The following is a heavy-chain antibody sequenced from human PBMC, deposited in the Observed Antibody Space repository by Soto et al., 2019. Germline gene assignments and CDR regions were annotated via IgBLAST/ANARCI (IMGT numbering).Heavy chain of an antibody. V-gene: IGHV4-31*03. CDR2: IYYSGST. CDR3: ARFDYGDYLFDP. Sequence: ASETLSLTCTVSGGSISSGGYYWSWIRQHPGKGLEWIGYIYYSGSTYYNPSLKSRVTISVDTSKNQFSLKLSSVTAADTAVYYCARFDYGDYLFDPWGQGTLVTVSS. J-gene: IGHJ5*02. D-gene: IGHD4-17*01. CDR1: GGSISSGGYY.